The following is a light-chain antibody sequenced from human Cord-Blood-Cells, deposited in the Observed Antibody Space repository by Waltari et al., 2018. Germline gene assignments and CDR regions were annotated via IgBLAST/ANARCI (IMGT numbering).Light chain of an antibody. CDR1: QSISSY. J-gene: IGKJ4*01. CDR3: QQSYSTPLT. V-gene: IGKV1-39*01. Sequence: DIQMTQSPSSLSASVGDRVTITCRASQSISSYLNGYQQKPGKTPKHLIYAASSLQSGVPSRFSGSGSVTDFTLTISSLQPEDFATYYCQQSYSTPLTFGAGTKVEIK. CDR2: AAS.